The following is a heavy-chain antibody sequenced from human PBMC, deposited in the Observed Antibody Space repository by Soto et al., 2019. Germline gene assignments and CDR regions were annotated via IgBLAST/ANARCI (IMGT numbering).Heavy chain of an antibody. CDR1: GYSFTSYW. CDR3: ATAAIAARPFYYGMDV. D-gene: IGHD6-6*01. J-gene: IGHJ6*02. CDR2: IYPGDSDT. V-gene: IGHV5-51*01. Sequence: GESLKISCKGSGYSFTSYWIGWVRQMPGKGLEWMGIIYPGDSDTRYSPSFQGQVTISADKSISTAYLQWSGLKASDTAMYYCATAAIAARPFYYGMDVWGQGTTVTVSS.